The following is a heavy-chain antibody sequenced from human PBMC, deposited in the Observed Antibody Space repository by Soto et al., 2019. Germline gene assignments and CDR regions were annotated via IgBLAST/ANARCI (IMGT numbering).Heavy chain of an antibody. CDR1: GFTFSSYG. CDR2: ISYDGSNK. V-gene: IGHV3-30*18. Sequence: PGGSLRLSCAASGFTFSSYGMHWVRQAPGKGLEWVAVISYDGSNKYYADSVKGRFTISRDNSKNTLYLQMNSLRAEDTAVYYCAKDRSPWRCSGGSCPPHFDYWGQGTLVTVSS. CDR3: AKDRSPWRCSGGSCPPHFDY. J-gene: IGHJ4*02. D-gene: IGHD2-15*01.